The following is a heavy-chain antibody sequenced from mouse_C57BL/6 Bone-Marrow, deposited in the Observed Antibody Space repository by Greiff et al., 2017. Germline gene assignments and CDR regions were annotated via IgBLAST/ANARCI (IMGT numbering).Heavy chain of an antibody. CDR1: GYTFTGYW. V-gene: IGHV1-9*01. J-gene: IGHJ4*01. D-gene: IGHD3-1*01. CDR3: AREGLPYAIDY. Sequence: QVQLQQSGAELMKPGASVKLSCKATGYTFTGYWIEWVKQRPGHGLEWIGEILPGSGSTTYNEKFKGKATFTVDTSSTTAYMQLSSLTTEDAATYYCAREGLPYAIDYWGQGTSVTVSS. CDR2: ILPGSGST.